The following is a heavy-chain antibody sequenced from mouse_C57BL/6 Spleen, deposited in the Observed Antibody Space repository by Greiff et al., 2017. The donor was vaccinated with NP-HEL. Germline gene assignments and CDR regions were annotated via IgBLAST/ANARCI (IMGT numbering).Heavy chain of an antibody. V-gene: IGHV5-6*01. CDR1: GFTFSSYG. CDR3: ARHGGDYDWPWFAY. CDR2: ISSGGSYT. Sequence: EVQLVESGGDLVKPGGSLKLSCAASGFTFSSYGMSWVRQTPDKRLEWVATISSGGSYTSYPDSVKGRFTISRDNAKNTLYLQMSSLKSEDTAMYYCARHGGDYDWPWFAYWGQGTLVTVSA. D-gene: IGHD2-4*01. J-gene: IGHJ3*01.